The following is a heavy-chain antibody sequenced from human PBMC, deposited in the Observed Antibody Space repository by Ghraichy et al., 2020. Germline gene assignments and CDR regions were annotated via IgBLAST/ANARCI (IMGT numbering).Heavy chain of an antibody. CDR1: GFTFDDYA. J-gene: IGHJ6*02. Sequence: GGSLRLSCAASGFTFDDYAMHWVRQAPGKGLEWVSGITWNSGSIGYADSVKGRFTISRDNAKNSLYLQMNSLRSEDTALYYCAKGLTTTSTYYYYGMDVWGQGTTVTVSS. CDR2: ITWNSGSI. V-gene: IGHV3-9*01. CDR3: AKGLTTTSTYYYYGMDV. D-gene: IGHD4-17*01.